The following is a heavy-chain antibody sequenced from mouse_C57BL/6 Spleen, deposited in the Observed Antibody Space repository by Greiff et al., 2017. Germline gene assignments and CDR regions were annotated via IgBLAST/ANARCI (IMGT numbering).Heavy chain of an antibody. CDR2: IYPGSGST. Sequence: QVHVKQPGAELVKPGASVKMSCKASGYTFTSYWITWVKQRPGQGLEWIGDIYPGSGSTNYNEKFKSKATLTVDTSSSTAYMQLSSLTSEDSAVYYCARERVMEVDYWGQGTSVTVSS. J-gene: IGHJ4*01. D-gene: IGHD1-1*02. V-gene: IGHV1-55*01. CDR1: GYTFTSYW. CDR3: ARERVMEVDY.